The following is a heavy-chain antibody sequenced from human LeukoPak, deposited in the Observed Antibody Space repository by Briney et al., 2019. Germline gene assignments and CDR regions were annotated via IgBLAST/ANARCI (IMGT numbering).Heavy chain of an antibody. V-gene: IGHV3-11*04. CDR1: GFTLSDYY. Sequence: GGSLRLFCAASGFTLSDYYMSWIRQAPGKGLEWVSYISSSGSTIYYADSVKGRFTISRDNAKNSLYLQMNSLRAEDTAVYYCARDKGYCSSTSCYTNGVYDYWGQGTLVTVSS. D-gene: IGHD2-2*02. CDR2: ISSSGSTI. J-gene: IGHJ4*02. CDR3: ARDKGYCSSTSCYTNGVYDY.